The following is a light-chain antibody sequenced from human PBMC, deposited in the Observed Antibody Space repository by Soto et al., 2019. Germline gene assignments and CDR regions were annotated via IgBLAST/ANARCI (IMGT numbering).Light chain of an antibody. Sequence: EIVLTQSPATLSLSPGERATLSCRASQSVSSYLAWYQQKPGQAPRLLIYDASNRATGIPARFSGSGSGTDFTLTISSLKPEDFAVYYCQQRSNWYTFGQGTKLELK. J-gene: IGKJ2*01. V-gene: IGKV3-11*01. CDR2: DAS. CDR3: QQRSNWYT. CDR1: QSVSSY.